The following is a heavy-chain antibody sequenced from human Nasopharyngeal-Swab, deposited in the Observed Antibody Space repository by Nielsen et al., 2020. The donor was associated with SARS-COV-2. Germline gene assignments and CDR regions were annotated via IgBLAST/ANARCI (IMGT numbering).Heavy chain of an antibody. Sequence: SETLSLTCTVSGGSISSSSHYWGWIRQPPGKGLEWIGSIYYSGSTYYNPSLKSRVTISVDTSKNQFSLKLSSVTAADTAVYYCARLTADVLRFFRPYYFDYWGQGTLVTVSS. CDR2: IYYSGST. CDR1: GGSISSSSHY. D-gene: IGHD3-3*01. V-gene: IGHV4-39*01. J-gene: IGHJ4*02. CDR3: ARLTADVLRFFRPYYFDY.